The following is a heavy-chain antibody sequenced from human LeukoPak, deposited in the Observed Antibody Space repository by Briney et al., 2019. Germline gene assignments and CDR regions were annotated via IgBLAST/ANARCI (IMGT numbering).Heavy chain of an antibody. J-gene: IGHJ3*02. Sequence: ASVKVSCKASGYTFTNYGISWVRQAPGQGLEWMGWISGYNGDTNYAQKLQGRVTMTTDTSTSTAYMELRSLRSDDTAVYYCARANLGGAFDIWGQGTMVTVSS. D-gene: IGHD3-10*01. CDR3: ARANLGGAFDI. CDR2: ISGYNGDT. CDR1: GYTFTNYG. V-gene: IGHV1-18*01.